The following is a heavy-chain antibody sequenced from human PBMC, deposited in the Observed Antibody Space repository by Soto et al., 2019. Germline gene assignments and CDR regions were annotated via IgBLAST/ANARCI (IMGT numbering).Heavy chain of an antibody. V-gene: IGHV1-69*02. CDR1: GGTFSSYT. J-gene: IGHJ5*02. Sequence: QVQLVQSGAEVKKPGASVTVSCKASGGTFSSYTISWVRQAPGQGLEWMGRIIPILGIANYAQKCQGRVTITADKSTSTAYMELSSLRSEDTAVYYCARVQTELFDPWGQGTLVTVSS. D-gene: IGHD1-7*01. CDR3: ARVQTELFDP. CDR2: IIPILGIA.